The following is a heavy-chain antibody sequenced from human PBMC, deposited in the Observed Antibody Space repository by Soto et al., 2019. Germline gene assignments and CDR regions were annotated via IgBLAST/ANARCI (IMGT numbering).Heavy chain of an antibody. Sequence: PGGSLRLSCAVSGFTVSDNYMSWVRQAPGKGLEWVSVIYRGDATHYADSVKGRFTISRDNSENTVYLQMNSLRAEDTAVYYCARDRSDSSRDDSFDIWGQGTMVTVSS. J-gene: IGHJ3*02. D-gene: IGHD6-25*01. CDR1: GFTVSDNY. CDR3: ARDRSDSSRDDSFDI. V-gene: IGHV3-53*01. CDR2: IYRGDAT.